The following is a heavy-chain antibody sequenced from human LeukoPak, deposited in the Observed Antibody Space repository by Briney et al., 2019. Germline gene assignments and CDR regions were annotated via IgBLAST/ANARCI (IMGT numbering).Heavy chain of an antibody. V-gene: IGHV3-23*01. J-gene: IGHJ2*01. CDR2: ISGSGGST. CDR3: AKGRIEGSSGGSWYFDL. CDR1: GFTFSSYA. D-gene: IGHD6-19*01. Sequence: GSLRLSRAASGFTFSSYAMSWVRQAPGKGLEGVSAISGSGGSTYYADSVKGRFTISRDNSKNTLYLQMNSLRAEDTAVYYCAKGRIEGSSGGSWYFDLWGRGTLVTVSS.